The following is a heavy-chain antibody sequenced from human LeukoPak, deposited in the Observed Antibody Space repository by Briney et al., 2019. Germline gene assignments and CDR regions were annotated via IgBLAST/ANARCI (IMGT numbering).Heavy chain of an antibody. J-gene: IGHJ3*02. CDR3: ARGWYQLLFGNDAFDI. CDR1: GYTFTSYD. Sequence: GASVKVSCKASGYTFTSYDINWVRQATGQGLEWMGWMNPNSGNTGYAQKFQGRVTMTRNTSISTAYMELSSLRSEDTAVYYCARGWYQLLFGNDAFDIWGLGTMVTVSS. D-gene: IGHD2-2*01. V-gene: IGHV1-8*01. CDR2: MNPNSGNT.